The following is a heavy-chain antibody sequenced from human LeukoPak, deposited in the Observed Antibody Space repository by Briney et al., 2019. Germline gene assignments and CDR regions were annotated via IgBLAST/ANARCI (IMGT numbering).Heavy chain of an antibody. D-gene: IGHD3-10*02. CDR1: GVSFCGYF. CDR3: ARAAKPPRKMFGGSHSDNMDV. Sequence: PSGTLSVTCDVYGVSFCGYFWRWSRQPPRKGPGWNGEIKYSGSTNYNPSLQSRVTLSVDTSKNQFSLTLRSVTAAVTAVHYCARAAKPPRKMFGGSHSDNMDVSGERTPVTASS. V-gene: IGHV4-34*01. CDR2: IKYSGST. J-gene: IGHJ6*03.